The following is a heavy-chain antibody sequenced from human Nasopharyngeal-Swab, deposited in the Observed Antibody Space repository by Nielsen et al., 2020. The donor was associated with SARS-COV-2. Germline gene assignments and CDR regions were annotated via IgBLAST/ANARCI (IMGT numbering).Heavy chain of an antibody. CDR2: ISAYNGNT. Sequence: ASVKVSCKASGYTFTSDGISWVRQAPGQGLEGMGWISAYNGNTNYAQKLQGRVTMTTDTSTSTAYMELRSLRSDDTAVYYCSIALGSCSGGSCYYDAFDIWGQGTMVTVSS. D-gene: IGHD2-15*01. V-gene: IGHV1-18*01. CDR3: SIALGSCSGGSCYYDAFDI. CDR1: GYTFTSDG. J-gene: IGHJ3*02.